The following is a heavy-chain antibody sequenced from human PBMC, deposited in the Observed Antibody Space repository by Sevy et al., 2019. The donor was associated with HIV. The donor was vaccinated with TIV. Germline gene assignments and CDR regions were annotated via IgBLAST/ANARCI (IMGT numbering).Heavy chain of an antibody. Sequence: GGSLRLSCAASGFTFSSYAMHWVHQAPGKGLEWVAVISYDGSNKYYADSVKGRFTISRDNSKNTLYLQMNSLRAEDTAVYYCASQYSSGWYGFDYWGQGTLVTVSS. J-gene: IGHJ4*02. CDR1: GFTFSSYA. V-gene: IGHV3-30-3*01. CDR2: ISYDGSNK. D-gene: IGHD6-19*01. CDR3: ASQYSSGWYGFDY.